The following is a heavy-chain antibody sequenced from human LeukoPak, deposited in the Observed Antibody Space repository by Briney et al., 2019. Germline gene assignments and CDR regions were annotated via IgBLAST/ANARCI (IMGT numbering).Heavy chain of an antibody. CDR2: IYYSGST. J-gene: IGHJ4*02. CDR3: ARRTCSGGSCYRGYFDY. V-gene: IGHV4-39*01. CDR1: GGSISSSSYY. D-gene: IGHD2-15*01. Sequence: PSAPLSLTCTVSGGSISSSSYYWGWIRQPPGKGLEWIGSIYYSGSTYYNPSLKSRVTISVDTSKNQFSLKLSSVTAADTAVYYCARRTCSGGSCYRGYFDYWGQGTLVTVSS.